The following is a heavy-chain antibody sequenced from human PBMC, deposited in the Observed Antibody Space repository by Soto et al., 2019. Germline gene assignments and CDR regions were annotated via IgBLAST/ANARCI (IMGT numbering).Heavy chain of an antibody. CDR3: ARAATTRNDWNYLGNWFDP. Sequence: QVQLVQSGVEVKKPGSSVKVSCKASGGTFSNYGVSWVRQAPGHGLEWMGGIIPFFGTTNYAQKFQGRLTITADESTGTAYMELNRLMPADTAVYFCARAATTRNDWNYLGNWFDPWGQGTLDTGSS. V-gene: IGHV1-69*01. CDR2: IIPFFGTT. CDR1: GGTFSNYG. D-gene: IGHD1-7*01. J-gene: IGHJ5*02.